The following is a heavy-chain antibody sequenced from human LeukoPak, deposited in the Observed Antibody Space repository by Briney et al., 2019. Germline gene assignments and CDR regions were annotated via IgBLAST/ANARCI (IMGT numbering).Heavy chain of an antibody. CDR3: ARDTGPVDC. CDR1: GFTFSSYR. D-gene: IGHD4-17*01. CDR2: IKSDTTDI. V-gene: IGHV3-48*01. J-gene: IGHJ4*02. Sequence: TGGSLRLSCAASGFTFSSYRMNWVRQAPGKGLEWLSYIKSDTTDIQYADSVKGRFTISRDNTKNSLYLQMDSLRAEDTAVYYWARDTGPVDCWGQGTLVTVSS.